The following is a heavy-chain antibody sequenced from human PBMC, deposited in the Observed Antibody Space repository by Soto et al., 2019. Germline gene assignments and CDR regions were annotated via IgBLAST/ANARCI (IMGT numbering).Heavy chain of an antibody. V-gene: IGHV4-31*02. D-gene: IGHD3-3*01. J-gene: IGHJ4*02. CDR3: ARAQTIFGIITVFDY. CDR2: IYYSGST. Sequence: SETLSLTWTVSGGSINSGVYYWIWIRQHPGKGLEWIGYIYYSGSTYYNPSLKSRVTISIDTSKNQFSLKLSSVTAADTAVYYCARAQTIFGIITVFDYWGQGTLVTVSS. CDR1: GGSINSGVYY.